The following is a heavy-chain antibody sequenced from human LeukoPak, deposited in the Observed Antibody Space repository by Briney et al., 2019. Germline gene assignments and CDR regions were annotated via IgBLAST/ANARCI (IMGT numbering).Heavy chain of an antibody. V-gene: IGHV4-34*01. D-gene: IGHD3-10*01. Sequence: SETLSLTCAVYGGSFSGYYWSWIRQPPGKGLEWIGEINHSGSTNYNPSLKSRVTISVDTSKNQFSLKLSSVTAADTAVYYYARGHIRGAIDYWGQGTLVTVSS. CDR2: INHSGST. CDR1: GGSFSGYY. CDR3: ARGHIRGAIDY. J-gene: IGHJ4*02.